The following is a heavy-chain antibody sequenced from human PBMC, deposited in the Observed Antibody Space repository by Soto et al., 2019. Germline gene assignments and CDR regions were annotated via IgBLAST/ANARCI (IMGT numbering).Heavy chain of an antibody. Sequence: PGGSLILSCAASGFTVSSNYMSWVRQAPGKGLEWVSVIYSGGSTYYADSVKGRFTISRDNSKNTLYLQLNSLRAEDTAVYYCAGHHEPAAILSLSWFDPWGQGTLVTVSS. CDR3: AGHHEPAAILSLSWFDP. D-gene: IGHD2-2*01. CDR2: IYSGGST. V-gene: IGHV3-53*01. CDR1: GFTVSSNY. J-gene: IGHJ5*02.